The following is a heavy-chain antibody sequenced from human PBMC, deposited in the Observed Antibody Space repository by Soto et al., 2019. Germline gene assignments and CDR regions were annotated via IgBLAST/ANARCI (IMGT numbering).Heavy chain of an antibody. V-gene: IGHV3-30*03. J-gene: IGHJ6*02. D-gene: IGHD3-10*01. CDR1: GFTFSSYG. CDR3: AMTMSRRVRGVAVEWVGMDV. Sequence: QVQLVESGGGVVQPGRSLRLSCAASGFTFSSYGMHWVRQAPGKGLEWVAVISYDGSNKYYADSVKGRFTISRDNSKKALSLELNSRRSDDTAAYSCAMTMSRRVRGVAVEWVGMDVWGQGTTVTVS. CDR2: ISYDGSNK.